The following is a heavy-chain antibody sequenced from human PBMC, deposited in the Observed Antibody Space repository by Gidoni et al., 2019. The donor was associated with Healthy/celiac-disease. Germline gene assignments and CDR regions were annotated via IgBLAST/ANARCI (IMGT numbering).Heavy chain of an antibody. D-gene: IGHD6-13*01. Sequence: EVQLVQSGADVQTPGESLTISCTGSVSRFTSYLIGWVRQMPGKRLEWMGSIYPGDSDTRYIPSVQGQVTISADKSISTAYLQWSSLKASDTAMYYCARRPKGAAGNYFDYWGQGTLVTVSS. CDR3: ARRPKGAAGNYFDY. J-gene: IGHJ4*02. CDR1: VSRFTSYL. CDR2: IYPGDSDT. V-gene: IGHV5-51*01.